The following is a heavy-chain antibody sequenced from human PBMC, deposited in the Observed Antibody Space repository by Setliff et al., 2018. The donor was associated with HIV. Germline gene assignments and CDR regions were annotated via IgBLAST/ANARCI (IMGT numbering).Heavy chain of an antibody. Sequence: SETLSLTCTVSGGSISSYYWSWIRQPPGKGLEWIGYIYYSGSTNYNPSLKSRVTISVDTSKNQFSLKLSSVTAADTAVYYCARALGTYYYGSGSYYNSYYFDYWGQGTLVTVSS. D-gene: IGHD3-10*01. J-gene: IGHJ4*02. CDR2: IYYSGST. V-gene: IGHV4-59*01. CDR1: GGSISSYY. CDR3: ARALGTYYYGSGSYYNSYYFDY.